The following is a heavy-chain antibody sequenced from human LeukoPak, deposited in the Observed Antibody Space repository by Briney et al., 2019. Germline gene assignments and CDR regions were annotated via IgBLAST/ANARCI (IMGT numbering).Heavy chain of an antibody. CDR3: ASKPCSGGSCYVDAFHI. J-gene: IGHJ3*02. Sequence: SETLSLTCSVSGGSISTSYWSWIRQPPGRGLEWIGYIYHSGDSNYHPSLTSRVTLSVDTSKKQFSLKLTSVTAADTAVYYCASKPCSGGSCYVDAFHIWGQGTLVTVSS. CDR1: GGSISTSY. D-gene: IGHD2-15*01. V-gene: IGHV4-59*08. CDR2: IYHSGDS.